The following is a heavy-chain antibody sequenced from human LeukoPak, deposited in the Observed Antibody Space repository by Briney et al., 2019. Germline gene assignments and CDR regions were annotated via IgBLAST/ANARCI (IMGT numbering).Heavy chain of an antibody. CDR2: IYYSGST. Sequence: PSETLSLTCTVSGGSISSSSYYWGWIRQPPGKGLVWIGSIYYSGSTYYNPSLKSRVTISVDTSKNQFSLKLSSVTAADTAVYYCARDTASFDWLPRRVAFDYWGQGTLVTVSS. V-gene: IGHV4-39*07. D-gene: IGHD3-9*01. CDR1: GGSISSSSYY. J-gene: IGHJ4*02. CDR3: ARDTASFDWLPRRVAFDY.